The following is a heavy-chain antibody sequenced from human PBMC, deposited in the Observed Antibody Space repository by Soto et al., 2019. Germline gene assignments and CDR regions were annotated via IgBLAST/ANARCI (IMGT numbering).Heavy chain of an antibody. J-gene: IGHJ4*02. CDR3: AREGYNWNYKGDY. Sequence: EVQLVESGGGLVKPGGSLRLSCAASGFTFSSYSMNWVRQAPGKGLEWVSSISSSSYIYYEDAVKGRFTISRDNAKNSLYLQMNSRRAEDTAVYYCAREGYNWNYKGDYWGQGTLVTVSS. CDR2: ISSSSYI. V-gene: IGHV3-21*01. D-gene: IGHD1-7*01. CDR1: GFTFSSYS.